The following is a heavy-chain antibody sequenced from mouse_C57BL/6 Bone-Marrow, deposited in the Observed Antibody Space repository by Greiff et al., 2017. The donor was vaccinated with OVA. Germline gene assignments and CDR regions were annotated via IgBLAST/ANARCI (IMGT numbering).Heavy chain of an antibody. Sequence: QVQLQQPGTELVKPGASVKLSCKASGYTFTSYWMHWVKQRPGQGLEWIGNINPSNGGTNYNEKFKSKATLTVDKSSSTAYMQLSSLTSEDSAVCYCARSITTVVHWYFDVWGTGTTVTVSS. CDR1: GYTFTSYW. CDR3: ARSITTVVHWYFDV. CDR2: INPSNGGT. J-gene: IGHJ1*03. V-gene: IGHV1-53*01. D-gene: IGHD1-1*01.